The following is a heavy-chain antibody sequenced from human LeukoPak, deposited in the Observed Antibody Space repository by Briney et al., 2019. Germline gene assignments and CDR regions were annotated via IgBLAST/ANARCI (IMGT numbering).Heavy chain of an antibody. J-gene: IGHJ5*02. CDR2: MNPNSGNT. D-gene: IGHD4/OR15-4a*01. CDR3: ARKNYGSNRWFDP. CDR1: RYTFASYD. Sequence: ASVKVSCKASRYTFASYDINWVRQATGQWLEWMGWMNPNSGNTGYAQKFQGRVTMTRNTSISTAYMELSSLRSEDTAVYYCARKNYGSNRWFDPWGQGTLVTVSS. V-gene: IGHV1-8*01.